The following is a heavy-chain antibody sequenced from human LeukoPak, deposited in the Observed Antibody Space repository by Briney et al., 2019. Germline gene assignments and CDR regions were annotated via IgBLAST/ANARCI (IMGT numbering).Heavy chain of an antibody. CDR2: IYYSGST. V-gene: IGHV4-59*01. D-gene: IGHD4-11*01. CDR1: GGSISSYY. Sequence: SETLSLTCTVSGGSISSYYWSWIRQPPGKGLEWIGYIYYSGSTNYNPSLKSRVTISVDTSKNQFSLKLSSVTAADTAVYYCARGTTTLPYSTIFDYWGQGTLVTVSS. CDR3: ARGTTTLPYSTIFDY. J-gene: IGHJ4*02.